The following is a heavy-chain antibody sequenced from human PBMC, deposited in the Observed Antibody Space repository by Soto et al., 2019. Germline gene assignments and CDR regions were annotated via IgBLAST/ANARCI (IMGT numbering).Heavy chain of an antibody. CDR3: ADYTGTYNDAFDI. CDR2: IYYSGST. V-gene: IGHV4-39*01. D-gene: IGHD1-26*01. Sequence: TLSLTRTVSGGSISSSNYYWGWIRQPPGKGLEWIGSIYYSGSTYYNPSLKSRVAISVDKSKNQFSLRLSSVTASDTAVYYCADYTGTYNDAFDIWGQGTRVTVSS. CDR1: GGSISSSNYY. J-gene: IGHJ3*02.